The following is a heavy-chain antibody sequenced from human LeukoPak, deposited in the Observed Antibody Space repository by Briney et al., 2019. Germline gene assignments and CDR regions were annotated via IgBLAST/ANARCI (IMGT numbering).Heavy chain of an antibody. V-gene: IGHV1-18*01. CDR3: ARDGDYADDYGMDV. CDR2: ISGHNGNT. J-gene: IGHJ6*02. D-gene: IGHD4-17*01. CDR1: GYTFINYG. Sequence: ASVKVSCKASGYTFINYGINWVRQAPGQGLECMGWISGHNGNTNYAQKLQGRVTMTTDTSTSTAYMELRSLRSDDTAVYYCARDGDYADDYGMDVWGQGTTVTVSS.